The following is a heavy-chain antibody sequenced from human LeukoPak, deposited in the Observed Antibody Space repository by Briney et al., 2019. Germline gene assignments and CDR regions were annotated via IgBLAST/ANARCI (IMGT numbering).Heavy chain of an antibody. Sequence: AGGSLRLSCAASGFTFSSYWMSWVRQAPGKGLEWVANIKQDGSEKYYVDSVKGRFTISRDNAKNSLYLQMNSLRAEDTAVYYCARVGEWELTPADYWGQGTLVTVSS. D-gene: IGHD1-26*01. J-gene: IGHJ4*02. CDR3: ARVGEWELTPADY. CDR1: GFTFSSYW. V-gene: IGHV3-7*01. CDR2: IKQDGSEK.